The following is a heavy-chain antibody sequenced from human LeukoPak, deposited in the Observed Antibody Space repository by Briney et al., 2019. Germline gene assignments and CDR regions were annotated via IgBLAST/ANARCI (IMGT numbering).Heavy chain of an antibody. CDR2: ISGSGVRT. D-gene: IGHD2-2*01. J-gene: IGHJ4*02. CDR3: AKDRTYCSSSNCYGTYYFDS. Sequence: PGGSLRLSCAASGFTFSNFDMNWVRQAPGKGLEWVSGISGSGVRTYYSDSMQGRFTISRDNSQNTLYLQMNSLRAEDKAVYFCAKDRTYCSSSNCYGTYYFDSWGQGTLVTVSS. V-gene: IGHV3-23*01. CDR1: GFTFSNFD.